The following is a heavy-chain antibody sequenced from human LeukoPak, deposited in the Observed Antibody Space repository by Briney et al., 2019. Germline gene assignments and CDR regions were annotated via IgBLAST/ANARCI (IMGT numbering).Heavy chain of an antibody. Sequence: SETLSLTCAVYGGSFSGYYWSWIRQPPGKGLEWIGEINHSGSTNYNPSLKSRVTISVDTSKNQFSLKLSSVTAADTAVYYCARRRATTMVRGNWFDPWGQGTLVTVSS. CDR1: GGSFSGYY. D-gene: IGHD3-10*01. CDR2: INHSGST. J-gene: IGHJ5*02. CDR3: ARRRATTMVRGNWFDP. V-gene: IGHV4-34*01.